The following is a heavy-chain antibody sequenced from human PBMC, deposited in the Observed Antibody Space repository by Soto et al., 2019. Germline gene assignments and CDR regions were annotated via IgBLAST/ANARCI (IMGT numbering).Heavy chain of an antibody. D-gene: IGHD3-22*01. V-gene: IGHV1-46*01. Sequence: ASVKVSCKASGYTFTSYAISWVRQAPGQGLEWMGIINPSGGSTSYARKFQGRVTMTRDTSTSTVYMDLSSLSSEDTAVYYCARASSGYYSYFDYWGQGTLVTVSS. CDR3: ARASSGYYSYFDY. CDR2: INPSGGST. J-gene: IGHJ4*02. CDR1: GYTFTSYA.